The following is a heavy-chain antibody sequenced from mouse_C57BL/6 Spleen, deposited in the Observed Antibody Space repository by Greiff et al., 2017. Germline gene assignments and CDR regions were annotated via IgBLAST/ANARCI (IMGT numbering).Heavy chain of an antibody. J-gene: IGHJ4*01. CDR1: GYTFTDYY. D-gene: IGHD1-1*01. V-gene: IGHV1-19*01. CDR2: INPYNGGT. Sequence: VQLKQSGPVLVKPGASVKMSCKASGYTFTDYYMNWVKQSHGKSLEWIGVINPYNGGTSYNQKFKGKATLTVDKSSSTAYMELNSLTSEDSAVYYCARNPITTVVATRDAMDYWGQGTSVTVSS. CDR3: ARNPITTVVATRDAMDY.